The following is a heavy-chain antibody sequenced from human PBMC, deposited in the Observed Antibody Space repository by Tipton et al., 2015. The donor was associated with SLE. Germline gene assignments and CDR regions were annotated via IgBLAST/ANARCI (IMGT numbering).Heavy chain of an antibody. CDR1: GSSIDGGYH. CDR3: ARDLGGWFDP. CDR2: IHHSGRT. J-gene: IGHJ5*02. D-gene: IGHD3-16*01. V-gene: IGHV4-38-2*02. Sequence: TLSLTCIVSGSSIDGGYHWGWIRQPPGKGLEWIANIHHSGRTYYNPSLKSRVTISLDTSKNHVALNLTSVTAADTAVYYCARDLGGWFDPWGQGTLVTVSS.